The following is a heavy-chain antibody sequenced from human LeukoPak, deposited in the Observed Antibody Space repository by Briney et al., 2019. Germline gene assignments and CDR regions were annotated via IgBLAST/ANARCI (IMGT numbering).Heavy chain of an antibody. D-gene: IGHD3-3*01. V-gene: IGHV1-69*04. CDR2: IIPIVDKT. CDR3: ARDTTIFGLDP. Sequence: ASVKVSCKASGGTFSSYAFSWVRQAPGQGLEWMGRIIPIVDKTIYGQKFQGRVTITADKSTSTAYMELSSLRSEDTAVYYCARDTTIFGLDPWGQGTLVTVSS. CDR1: GGTFSSYA. J-gene: IGHJ5*02.